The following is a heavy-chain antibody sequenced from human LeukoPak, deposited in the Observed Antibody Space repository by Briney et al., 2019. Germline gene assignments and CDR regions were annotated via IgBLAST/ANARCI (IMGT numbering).Heavy chain of an antibody. Sequence: ASVKVSCKASGGTFTSYAMHWVRQAPGQRLEWMGWINAGNGNTKYSQEFQGRVTITRDTSASTAYMELSSLRSEDMAVYYCARENGYSYGYYYYYYMDVWGKGTTVTVSS. J-gene: IGHJ6*03. D-gene: IGHD5-18*01. V-gene: IGHV1-3*03. CDR3: ARENGYSYGYYYYYYMDV. CDR2: INAGNGNT. CDR1: GGTFTSYA.